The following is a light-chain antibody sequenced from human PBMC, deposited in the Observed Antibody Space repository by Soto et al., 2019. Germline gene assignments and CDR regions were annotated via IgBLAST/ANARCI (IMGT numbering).Light chain of an antibody. Sequence: QSVLTQPPSVSGAPGQRVTLSCTGSSFNIGAGYYVHWYQQLPGTAPKLLIYGNNNRPSGVPDRFSGSKSGTSASLAITGLQAEDEADYYCQSYDSSLSGSVFGGGTKLTVL. J-gene: IGLJ3*02. V-gene: IGLV1-40*01. CDR2: GNN. CDR1: SFNIGAGYY. CDR3: QSYDSSLSGSV.